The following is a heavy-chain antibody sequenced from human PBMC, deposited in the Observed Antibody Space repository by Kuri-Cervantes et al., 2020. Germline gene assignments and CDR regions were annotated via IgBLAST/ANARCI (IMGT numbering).Heavy chain of an antibody. CDR3: ARGDLAVAGTGLGY. D-gene: IGHD6-19*01. J-gene: IGHJ4*02. V-gene: IGHV3-23*01. CDR1: GFSFSTSD. CDR2: ISGRAGIT. Sequence: GGSLRLSCAASGFSFSTSDMSWFRQAPGKGPEWVSVISGRAGITFYADSLKGRFTISRDSSKNTLYLQMNSLRVDDTAVYYCARGDLAVAGTGLGYWGQGTLVTVSS.